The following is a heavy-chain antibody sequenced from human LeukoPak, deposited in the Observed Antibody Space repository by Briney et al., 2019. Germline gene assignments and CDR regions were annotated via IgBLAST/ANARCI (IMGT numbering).Heavy chain of an antibody. J-gene: IGHJ4*01. CDR2: IGDRGGAT. Sequence: GGSLRLSCAASGFTFSNYAMSWVRQAPGKGLEWVSAIGDRGGATNCADSVKGRFTISRDNSKNTLYLQMNSLRAEDTAVYYCAKRSYGGGSCNFDYWGQGTLVTVYS. CDR1: GFTFSNYA. D-gene: IGHD2-15*01. CDR3: AKRSYGGGSCNFDY. V-gene: IGHV3-23*01.